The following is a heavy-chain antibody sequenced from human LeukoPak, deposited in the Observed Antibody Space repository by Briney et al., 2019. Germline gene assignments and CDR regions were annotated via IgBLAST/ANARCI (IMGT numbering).Heavy chain of an antibody. J-gene: IGHJ5*02. D-gene: IGHD3-10*01. Sequence: GGSLRLSCAASGFTFSSYSMNWVRQAPGKGLEWVSSISSSSSYIYYADSVKGRFTISRDNAKNSLYLQMNSLRAEDTAVYYCARDSVVVRGLRGNNWFDPWGQGTLVTVSS. CDR3: ARDSVVVRGLRGNNWFDP. CDR1: GFTFSSYS. V-gene: IGHV3-21*01. CDR2: ISSSSSYI.